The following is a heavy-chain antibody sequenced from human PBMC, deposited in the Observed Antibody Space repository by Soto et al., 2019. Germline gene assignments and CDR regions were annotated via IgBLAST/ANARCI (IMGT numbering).Heavy chain of an antibody. J-gene: IGHJ3*01. CDR2: IFHGGNT. CDR1: GFFIISGNY. Sequence: LSLTCAVSGFFIISGNYWCWIRKPPGNGLEWIGSIFHGGNTYYNPSLKSRVTISVDMYKNQFSLKLNSVTAADTAGYYCARARLDDAFDVWGQGTVVTVSS. V-gene: IGHV4-38-2*01. D-gene: IGHD3-3*01. CDR3: ARARLDDAFDV.